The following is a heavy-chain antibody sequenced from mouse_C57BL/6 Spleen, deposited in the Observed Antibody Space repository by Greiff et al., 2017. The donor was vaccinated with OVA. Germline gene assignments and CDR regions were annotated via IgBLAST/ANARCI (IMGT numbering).Heavy chain of an antibody. CDR1: GFTFSSYA. J-gene: IGHJ1*03. V-gene: IGHV5-4*01. Sequence: EVKVVESGGGLVKPGGSLKLSCAASGFTFSSYALSWVRQTPETRLEWVATISDGGSYTYYPDNVKGRFTISRDNAKNNLYLQMSHLKSEDTAMYYCARDRYFDVWGTGTTVTVSS. CDR3: ARDRYFDV. CDR2: ISDGGSYT.